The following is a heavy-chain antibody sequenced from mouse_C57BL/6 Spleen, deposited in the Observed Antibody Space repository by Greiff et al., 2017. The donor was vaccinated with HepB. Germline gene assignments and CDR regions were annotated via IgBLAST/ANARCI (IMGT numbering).Heavy chain of an antibody. CDR2: INSDGGSN. V-gene: IGHV5-2*01. J-gene: IGHJ1*03. CDR3: ARRLGRGYFDV. Sequence: DVMLVESGGGLVQPGESLKLSCESNEYEFPSHDMSWVRKTPEKRLDLVAAINSDGGSNYYPDTMERRFIISRDNTKKTLYLQMSSLRAEDTALYYCARRLGRGYFDVWGTGTTVTVSS. D-gene: IGHD4-1*01. CDR1: EYEFPSHD.